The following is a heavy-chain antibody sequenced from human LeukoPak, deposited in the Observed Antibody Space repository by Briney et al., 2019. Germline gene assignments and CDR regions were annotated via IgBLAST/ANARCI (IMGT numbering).Heavy chain of an antibody. D-gene: IGHD3-9*01. CDR3: ARGPYYDILTGYQPPHYYGMDV. Sequence: SETLSLTCTVSGGSISSYYWSWIRQPPGKGLEWIGYIYYSGSTSYNPSLKSRVTISVDTSKNQFSLKLSSVTAADTAVYYCARGPYYDILTGYQPPHYYGMDVWGQGTTVTVSS. V-gene: IGHV4-59*01. CDR1: GGSISSYY. J-gene: IGHJ6*02. CDR2: IYYSGST.